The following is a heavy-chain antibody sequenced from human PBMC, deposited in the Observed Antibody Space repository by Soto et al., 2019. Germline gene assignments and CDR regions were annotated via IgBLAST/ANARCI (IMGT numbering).Heavy chain of an antibody. CDR1: GYFFTSYA. D-gene: IGHD6-19*01. Sequence: QVQLVQSGPEVKKTGASVKVSCRASGYFFTSYAIHWVRQAPGPRLEWLGWINAANGHTKYPQNFRGRVIITRDTSANTVYMEVSSLKSGDTAVYYCARGSIAVAGRNQLDYWGQGTRVTVFS. V-gene: IGHV1-3*01. CDR3: ARGSIAVAGRNQLDY. J-gene: IGHJ4*02. CDR2: INAANGHT.